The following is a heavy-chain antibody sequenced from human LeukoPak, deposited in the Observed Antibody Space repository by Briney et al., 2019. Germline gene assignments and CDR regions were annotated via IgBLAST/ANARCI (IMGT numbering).Heavy chain of an antibody. CDR1: GGYISTYY. V-gene: IGHV4-59*13. Sequence: DPSETLSLTCTVSGGYISTYYWGWVRQTPGQGLAWLGYISYSGTTTYSPSLQSRVTISLDTSENQFSLRLNSLTAADTAVYYCAKAFSAWPHAFDIWGQGTMVTVSS. J-gene: IGHJ3*02. CDR2: ISYSGTT. D-gene: IGHD6-19*01. CDR3: AKAFSAWPHAFDI.